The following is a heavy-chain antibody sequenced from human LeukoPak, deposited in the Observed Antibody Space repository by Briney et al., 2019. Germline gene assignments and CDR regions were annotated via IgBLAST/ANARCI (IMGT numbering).Heavy chain of an antibody. CDR2: IYYSGST. CDR3: ARGTFGGVNNWFDP. J-gene: IGHJ5*02. Sequence: SETLSLTCTVSGGSISSSSYYWGWIRQPPGKGLEWIGYIYYSGSTYYNPSLKSRVTISVDTSKNQFSLKLSSVTAADTAVYYCARGTFGGVNNWFDPWGQGTLVTVSS. CDR1: GGSISSSSYY. D-gene: IGHD3-16*01. V-gene: IGHV4-30-4*08.